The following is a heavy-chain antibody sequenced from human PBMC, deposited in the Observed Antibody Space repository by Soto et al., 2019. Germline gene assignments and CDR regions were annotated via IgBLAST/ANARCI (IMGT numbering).Heavy chain of an antibody. J-gene: IGHJ3*02. V-gene: IGHV4-59*08. CDR1: GGSISSYY. D-gene: IGHD3-3*01. Sequence: QVQLQESGPGLVKPSETLSLTCTVSGGSISSYYWSWIRQPPGKGLEWIGYIYYSGSTNYNPSLKSRVTRSVDTSKNQFSLKLSSVTAADTAVYYCARQTYYDFWSGYYTPPDAFDIWGQGTMVTVSS. CDR2: IYYSGST. CDR3: ARQTYYDFWSGYYTPPDAFDI.